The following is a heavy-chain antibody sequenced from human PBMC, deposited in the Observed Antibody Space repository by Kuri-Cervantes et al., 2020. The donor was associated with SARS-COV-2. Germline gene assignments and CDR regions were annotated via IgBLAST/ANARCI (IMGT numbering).Heavy chain of an antibody. D-gene: IGHD3-3*01. V-gene: IGHV1-8*03. J-gene: IGHJ3*02. CDR1: GYTFTSYD. Sequence: ASVKVSCKASGYTFTSYDINWVRQATGQGLEWMGWMIPNSGNTGYAQKFQGRVTITRNTSISTAYMELSSLRSEDTAVYYCASRRGFLAYNDAFDIWGQGTMVTVSS. CDR3: ASRRGFLAYNDAFDI. CDR2: MIPNSGNT.